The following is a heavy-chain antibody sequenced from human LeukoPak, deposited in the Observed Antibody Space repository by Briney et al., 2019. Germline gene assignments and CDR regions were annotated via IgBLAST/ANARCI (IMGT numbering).Heavy chain of an antibody. V-gene: IGHV1-24*01. CDR3: ATCPTAILGYEY. Sequence: SVKVSCKVSGYTLTELSIHWVRQAPGEGLEWMGAFDPEDGETFYAQKFQGRITMTEDTSTDTAYMELSSLRSEDTAVYYCATCPTAILGYEYWGQGTLVTVSS. CDR2: FDPEDGET. CDR1: GYTLTELS. J-gene: IGHJ4*02. D-gene: IGHD2-21*02.